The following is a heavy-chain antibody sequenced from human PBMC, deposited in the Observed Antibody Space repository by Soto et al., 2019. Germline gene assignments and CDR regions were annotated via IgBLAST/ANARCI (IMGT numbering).Heavy chain of an antibody. CDR1: GGSISSSSYY. CDR3: ATGRNLRYFDWLYPFDY. CDR2: IYYSGST. Sequence: SETLSLTCTVSGGSISSSSYYWGWIRQPPGKGLEWIGSIYYSGSTYYNPSLKSRVTISVDTSKNQFSLKLRSEDTAVYYCATGRNLRYFDWLYPFDYWGQGTLVTVSS. J-gene: IGHJ4*02. V-gene: IGHV4-39*07. D-gene: IGHD3-9*01.